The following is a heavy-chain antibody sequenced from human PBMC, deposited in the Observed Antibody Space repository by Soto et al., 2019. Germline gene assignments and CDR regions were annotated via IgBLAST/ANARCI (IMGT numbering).Heavy chain of an antibody. CDR2: INPGNGNT. CDR3: ARGSGSYRYFDY. CDR1: GYTFTIYG. Sequence: ASVKVACKASGYTFTIYGMNWVRQAPGRGLEWMGWINPGNGNTKYSQKFQGRVIIERDTSKNQFSLKLSSVTAADTAVYYCARGSGSYRYFDYWGQGTLVTVSS. J-gene: IGHJ4*02. D-gene: IGHD1-26*01. V-gene: IGHV1-3*01.